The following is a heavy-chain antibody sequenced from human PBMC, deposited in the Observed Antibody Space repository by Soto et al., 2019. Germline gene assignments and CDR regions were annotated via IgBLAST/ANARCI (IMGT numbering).Heavy chain of an antibody. V-gene: IGHV3-30*18. CDR2: ISDTGSSH. J-gene: IGHJ4*02. CDR1: GFTFSSYG. Sequence: SGGSLRLSCVGSGFTFSSYGMHWVRRAPGKGLECVAVISDTGSSHYYAASVEGRFTISRENSKNTLSLHMDRLRVEDTAVYYCAKDRGGDCPDNSCYFGADYWGQGTPVTVSS. D-gene: IGHD2-2*01. CDR3: AKDRGGDCPDNSCYFGADY.